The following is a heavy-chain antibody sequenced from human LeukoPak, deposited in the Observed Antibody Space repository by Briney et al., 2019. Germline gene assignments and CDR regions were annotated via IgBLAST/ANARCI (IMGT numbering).Heavy chain of an antibody. CDR3: AKDAMATVTYFDY. CDR1: GFTFSSYG. V-gene: IGHV3-30*02. Sequence: GGSLRLSCAASGFTFSSYGMHWVRQAPGKGLEWVAFIRYDGSNKYYADSVKGRFTISRDNSRNTLYLQMNSLRSEDTAVYYCAKDAMATVTYFDYWGQGSLVTVSS. D-gene: IGHD4-17*01. CDR2: IRYDGSNK. J-gene: IGHJ4*02.